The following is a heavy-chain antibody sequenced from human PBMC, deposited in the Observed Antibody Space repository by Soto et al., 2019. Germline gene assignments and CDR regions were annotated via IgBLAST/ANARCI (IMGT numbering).Heavy chain of an antibody. CDR2: VKQDGSEK. CDR3: AAGRWMVRY. V-gene: IGHV3-7*05. CDR1: GFSFSDYW. Sequence: EVQLVESGGGLVQPGGSLRVSCATSGFSFSDYWMSWVRQSPGKGMEWVDNVKQDGSEKNYVDSVKGRFSISRDNARKSVYLQMNSLRGEDTAVYHCAAGRWMVRYWGQGTLVTVSS. D-gene: IGHD6-19*01. J-gene: IGHJ4*02.